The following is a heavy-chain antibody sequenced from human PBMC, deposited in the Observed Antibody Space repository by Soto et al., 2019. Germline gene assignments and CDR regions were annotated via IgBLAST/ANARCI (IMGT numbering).Heavy chain of an antibody. CDR3: GRPWARSEYGKGWFDP. Sequence: SETLSLTCTVSGGSISSNSYSWGWIRQPPGKGLEWIGTISDSGSTYYNPSLKSRVSISVDTSKNQFSLKVSSVTAADTAVYYCGRPWARSEYGKGWFDPWGQGTLVTVSS. CDR1: GGSISSNSYS. V-gene: IGHV4-39*01. D-gene: IGHD6-25*01. CDR2: ISDSGST. J-gene: IGHJ5*02.